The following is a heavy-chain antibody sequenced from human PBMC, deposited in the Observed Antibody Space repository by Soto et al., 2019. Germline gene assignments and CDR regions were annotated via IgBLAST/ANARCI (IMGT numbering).Heavy chain of an antibody. CDR2: FIPIFGTA. CDR3: ATHTVVTPGNYYSGMDV. J-gene: IGHJ6*02. D-gene: IGHD4-4*01. V-gene: IGHV1-69*12. CDR1: GGTFSSYA. Sequence: QVQLVQSGAEVKKPGSSVKVSCKASGGTFSSYAISWLRQAPGQGLEWMGGFIPIFGTADYAQKFQGRVTITADESTSTAYMELSSLRSDDTAVYYCATHTVVTPGNYYSGMDVWGQGTTVTVSS.